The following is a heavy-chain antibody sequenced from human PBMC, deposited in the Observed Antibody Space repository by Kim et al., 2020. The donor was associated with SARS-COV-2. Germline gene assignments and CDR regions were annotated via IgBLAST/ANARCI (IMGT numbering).Heavy chain of an antibody. J-gene: IGHJ4*02. Sequence: EKNYVDSVKVRFTLSRDNTKNSLSLQLNGLRAEDTAVYYCARGITYHIHWGQGTLVAVSS. CDR3: ARGITYHIH. V-gene: IGHV3-7*01. D-gene: IGHD1-20*01. CDR2: EK.